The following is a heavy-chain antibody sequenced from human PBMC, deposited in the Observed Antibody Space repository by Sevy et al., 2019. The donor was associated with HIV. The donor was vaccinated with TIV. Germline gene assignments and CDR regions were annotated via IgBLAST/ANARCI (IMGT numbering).Heavy chain of an antibody. V-gene: IGHV3-21*01. J-gene: IGHJ4*02. CDR1: GFTLSSYS. Sequence: GGSLRLSCAASGFTLSSYSMNWVRQAPGKGLEWVSSISSSSSYIYYADSVKGRFTISRDNAKNSLYLQMNSLRAEDTAVYYCARDLGSSGWYGYYFDYWGQGSLVTVSS. CDR2: ISSSSSYI. CDR3: ARDLGSSGWYGYYFDY. D-gene: IGHD6-19*01.